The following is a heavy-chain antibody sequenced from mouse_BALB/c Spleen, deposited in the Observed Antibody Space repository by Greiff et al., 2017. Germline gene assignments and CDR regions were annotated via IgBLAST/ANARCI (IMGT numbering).Heavy chain of an antibody. V-gene: IGHV5-17*02. CDR3: AREGYYYGSSWFAY. CDR1: GFTFSSFG. Sequence: EVMLVESGGGLVQPGGSRKLSCAASGFTFSSFGMHWVRQAPEKGLEWVAYISSGSSTIYYADTVKGRFTISRDNPKNTLFLQMTSLRSEDTAMYYCAREGYYYGSSWFAYWGQGTLVTVSA. D-gene: IGHD1-1*01. J-gene: IGHJ3*01. CDR2: ISSGSSTI.